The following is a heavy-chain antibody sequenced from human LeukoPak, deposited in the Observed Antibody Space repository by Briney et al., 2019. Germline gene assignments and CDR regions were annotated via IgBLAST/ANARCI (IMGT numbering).Heavy chain of an antibody. CDR2: IIPILGIA. CDR1: GGTFSSYA. V-gene: IGHV1-69*04. CDR3: ARNVVSGIAAADPYYYYGMDV. J-gene: IGHJ6*02. D-gene: IGHD6-13*01. Sequence: GASVKVSCKASGGTFSSYAISWVRQAPGQGLEWMGRIIPILGIANYAQKFQGRVTITADKSTSTAYMELSSLRSEDTAVYYCARNVVSGIAAADPYYYYGMDVWGQGTTVTVSS.